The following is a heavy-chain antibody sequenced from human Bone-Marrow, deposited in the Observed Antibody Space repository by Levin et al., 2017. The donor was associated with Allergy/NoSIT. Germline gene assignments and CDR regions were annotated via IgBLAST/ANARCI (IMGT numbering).Heavy chain of an antibody. Sequence: GGSLRLSCAASGFTFSSYGMHWVRQAPGKGLEWVAVISYDGSNKYYADSVKGRFTISRDNSKNTLYLQMNSLRAEDTAVYYCAKAEVVHYWGQGTLVTVSA. CDR3: AKAEVVHY. V-gene: IGHV3-30*18. CDR1: GFTFSSYG. J-gene: IGHJ4*02. D-gene: IGHD3-22*01. CDR2: ISYDGSNK.